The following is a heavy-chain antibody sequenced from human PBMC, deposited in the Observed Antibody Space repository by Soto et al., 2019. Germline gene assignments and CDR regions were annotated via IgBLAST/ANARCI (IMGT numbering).Heavy chain of an antibody. Sequence: QVQLVQSGAEVKKPGSSVKVSCKASGGTFSSYTISWVRQAPGQGLEWMGRIIPILGIANYAQKFQGRVTITADKYKSTAYMELSSLRSEDTAVYYCAREDRNRRLGCWGPGTLVTVSS. J-gene: IGHJ4*02. V-gene: IGHV1-69*08. CDR3: AREDRNRRLGC. D-gene: IGHD2-2*03. CDR1: GGTFSSYT. CDR2: IIPILGIA.